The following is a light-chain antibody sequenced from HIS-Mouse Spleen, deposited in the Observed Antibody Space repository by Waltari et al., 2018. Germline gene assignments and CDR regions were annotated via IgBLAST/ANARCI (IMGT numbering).Light chain of an antibody. V-gene: IGLV2-23*01. J-gene: IGLJ1*01. Sequence: QSALTQPASVSGSPGQSITISCTGTSSDVGSYNLVTWYQQHPRKAPKLMIYEGSKRPSGVSNRFSGSKSGNTASLTISGLQAEDEADYYCCSYAGSREVFGTGTKVTVL. CDR3: CSYAGSREV. CDR2: EGS. CDR1: SSDVGSYNL.